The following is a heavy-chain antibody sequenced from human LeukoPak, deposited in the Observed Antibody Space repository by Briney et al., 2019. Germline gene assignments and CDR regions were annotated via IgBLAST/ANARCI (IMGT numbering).Heavy chain of an antibody. D-gene: IGHD4-11*01. J-gene: IGHJ6*02. CDR2: IYSGGST. CDR1: GFTVSGNY. Sequence: GGSLRPSCAASGFTVSGNYMSWVRQAPGKGLEWVSVIYSGGSTDYAESVKGRFTISRDNSKNMLYLQMNTLRAEDTAVYYCARGSTSTVSTIGFYGMDVWGQGTTVTVSS. V-gene: IGHV3-53*01. CDR3: ARGSTSTVSTIGFYGMDV.